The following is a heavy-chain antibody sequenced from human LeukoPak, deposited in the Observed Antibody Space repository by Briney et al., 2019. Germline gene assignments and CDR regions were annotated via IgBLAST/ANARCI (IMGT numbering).Heavy chain of an antibody. CDR2: ISSGSTYI. CDR3: ARPIVADFYYGLDV. V-gene: IGHV3-21*06. Sequence: GRPRRLSCAASGFTFSSYSMDWVRQSPGKGLEWVSSISSGSTYIHYADSVKGRFTISRDNAKNSLYLQMNSLRAEDTAVYYCARPIVADFYYGLDVWGKGTTATVSS. J-gene: IGHJ6*04. D-gene: IGHD6-13*01. CDR1: GFTFSSYS.